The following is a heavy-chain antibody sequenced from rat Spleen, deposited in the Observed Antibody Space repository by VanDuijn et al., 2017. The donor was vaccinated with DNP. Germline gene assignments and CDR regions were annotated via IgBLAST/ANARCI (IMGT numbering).Heavy chain of an antibody. Sequence: EVQLQESGPGLVKPSQSLSLTCSVTGYSITSNYWGWIRKFPGHKLEWMGYINSAGSTNYNPSLKGRISITSDTSKNQFFLQVNSVTAEDTATYYCARSRGPLDYWGQGVMVTVSS. CDR2: INSAGST. J-gene: IGHJ2*01. D-gene: IGHD1-11*01. V-gene: IGHV3-3*01. CDR3: ARSRGPLDY. CDR1: GYSITSNY.